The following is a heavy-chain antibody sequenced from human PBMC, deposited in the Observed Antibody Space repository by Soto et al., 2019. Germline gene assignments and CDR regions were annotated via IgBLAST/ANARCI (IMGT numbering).Heavy chain of an antibody. Sequence: GASVKVSCKASGGTFSSYAISWVRQAPGQGLEWMGGIIPIFGTANYAQKFQGRVTITADESTSTVYMELSSLRSEDTAVYYCARDSGGIVVVPAAPSPLYYYYGMDVWGQGTTVTVFS. CDR1: GGTFSSYA. CDR2: IIPIFGTA. CDR3: ARDSGGIVVVPAAPSPLYYYYGMDV. V-gene: IGHV1-69*13. J-gene: IGHJ6*02. D-gene: IGHD2-2*01.